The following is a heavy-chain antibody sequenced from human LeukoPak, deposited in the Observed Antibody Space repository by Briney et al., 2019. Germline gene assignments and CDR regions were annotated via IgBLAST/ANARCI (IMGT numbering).Heavy chain of an antibody. Sequence: PSETLSLTCTVSGGSISTYYWSWIRQPPGKGLEWIGYIHYSGSTNYNPSLKSRVAISVDTSKNQFPLKLSFVTAADTDVYYCARLIGGVGYFDLWGRGTLVTVSS. CDR3: ARLIGGVGYFDL. V-gene: IGHV4-59*08. CDR1: GGSISTYY. CDR2: IHYSGST. J-gene: IGHJ2*01.